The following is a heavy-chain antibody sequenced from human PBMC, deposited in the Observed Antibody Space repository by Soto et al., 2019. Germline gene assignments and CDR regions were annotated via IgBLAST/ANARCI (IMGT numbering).Heavy chain of an antibody. D-gene: IGHD1-1*01. Sequence: QVQLVQSGAEVKKPGSSVKVSCKASGGTFSSYAISWVRQAPGQGLEWMGGIIPIFGTANYAQKFQGRVTITADESTRPAYMELSSLGSEDTAVDSCARRTGTPWGYYYYCMDVCGQGTTVTVSS. V-gene: IGHV1-69*01. CDR3: ARRTGTPWGYYYYCMDV. CDR1: GGTFSSYA. CDR2: IIPIFGTA. J-gene: IGHJ6*02.